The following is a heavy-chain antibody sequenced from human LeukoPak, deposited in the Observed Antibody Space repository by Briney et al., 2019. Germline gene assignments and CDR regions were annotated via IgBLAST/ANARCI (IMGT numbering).Heavy chain of an antibody. V-gene: IGHV1-46*03. D-gene: IGHD1-26*01. J-gene: IGHJ5*02. CDR1: GYTFTAQY. CDR2: INPSGGST. CDR3: ARDWEGWFDP. Sequence: ASVKVSCKASGYTFTAQYMHWVRQAPGQGLEWMGIINPSGGSTSYAQKFQGRVTMTRDTSTSTVYMELSSLRSEDTAVYYCARDWEGWFDPWGQGTLVTVSS.